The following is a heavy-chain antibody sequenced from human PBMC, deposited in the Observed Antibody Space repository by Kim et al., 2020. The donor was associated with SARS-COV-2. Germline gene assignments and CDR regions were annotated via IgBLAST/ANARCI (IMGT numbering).Heavy chain of an antibody. D-gene: IGHD1-7*01. CDR2: INPNSGDT. J-gene: IGHJ5*02. V-gene: IGHV1-2*02. Sequence: ASVKVSCKASGYTFTSYYMHWVRQAPGQGLEWMGWINPNSGDTNYAQKFQGRVTMTRDTSINTVYMEVSRLRSDDTAVYFCAVTGTTVNWFDPWGQGTLVTVSS. CDR1: GYTFTSYY. CDR3: AVTGTTVNWFDP.